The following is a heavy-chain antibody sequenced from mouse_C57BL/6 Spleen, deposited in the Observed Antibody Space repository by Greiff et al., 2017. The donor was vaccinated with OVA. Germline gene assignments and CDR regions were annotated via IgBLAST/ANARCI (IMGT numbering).Heavy chain of an antibody. J-gene: IGHJ4*01. CDR1: GFNIKNTY. V-gene: IGHV14-3*01. CDR2: IAPANGNT. Sequence: EVQLQESVAELVRPGASVKLSCTASGFNIKNTYMHWVKQRPEQGLEWIGRIAPANGNTKYAPKFQGKATITADTSSNTAYLQLSSLTSEDTAIYYCARGRGSTPYAMDYWGQGTSVTVSS. CDR3: ARGRGSTPYAMDY. D-gene: IGHD1-1*01.